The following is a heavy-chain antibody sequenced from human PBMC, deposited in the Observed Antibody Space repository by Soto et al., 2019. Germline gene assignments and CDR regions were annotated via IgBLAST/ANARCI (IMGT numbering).Heavy chain of an antibody. V-gene: IGHV1-69*15. D-gene: IGHD4-17*01. J-gene: IGHJ3*02. CDR2: ILPIFGTA. CDR1: GVTFSTSS. CDR3: ARGHEYGGNSDAFDI. Sequence: QVQLVQSGAEVKKPGSSVKVSCKSSGVTFSTSSINWVRQAPGQRPEWMGNILPIFGTADYAQKFQGRVTXPXXXSXXTAYRERRSLLSEDTAVYYCARGHEYGGNSDAFDIWGQGTVVTVSS.